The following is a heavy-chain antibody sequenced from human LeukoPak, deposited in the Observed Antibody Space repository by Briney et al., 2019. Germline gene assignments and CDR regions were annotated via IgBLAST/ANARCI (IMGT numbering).Heavy chain of an antibody. CDR1: GGSISSTSHY. CDR3: ATTGDGGLQYYFDF. CDR2: MYYSGST. D-gene: IGHD5-24*01. V-gene: IGHV4-39*01. J-gene: IGHJ4*02. Sequence: SETLSLTCTVSGGSISSTSHYWGWIRQPPGKGLDWIGSMYYSGSTYYNPSLKSRVTISIDTSKNQFSLKLSSVTAADTAVYYCATTGDGGLQYYFDFWGQGTLVTVSS.